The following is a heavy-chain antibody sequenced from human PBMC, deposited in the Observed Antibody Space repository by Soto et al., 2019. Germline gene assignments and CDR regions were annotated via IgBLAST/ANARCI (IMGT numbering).Heavy chain of an antibody. D-gene: IGHD4-17*01. CDR3: ARQVYGDYSGGNWFDP. Sequence: PSETLSLTCSVLGDSISDTRYYWGWIRQSPEKGLEWIGSISHDGHAYYNPSLKSRVTLFADTSRNQFSLKMKSVTVADTALYFCARQVYGDYSGGNWFDPWGQGALVTVSS. CDR2: ISHDGHA. V-gene: IGHV4-39*01. CDR1: GDSISDTRYY. J-gene: IGHJ5*02.